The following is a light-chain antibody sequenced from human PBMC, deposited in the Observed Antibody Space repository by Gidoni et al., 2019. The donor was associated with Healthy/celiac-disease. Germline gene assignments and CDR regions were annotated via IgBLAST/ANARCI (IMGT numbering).Light chain of an antibody. CDR1: QSVSSN. Sequence: ELVMTQSPATLSVSPGERATLSCRASQSVSSNLAWYQQKPGQAPRLLIYGASTRATGIPARFSGSGSGTEFTLTISSLQSEDFAVYYCQQYNNWPPSTFGPXTKVDIK. J-gene: IGKJ3*01. CDR2: GAS. CDR3: QQYNNWPPST. V-gene: IGKV3-15*01.